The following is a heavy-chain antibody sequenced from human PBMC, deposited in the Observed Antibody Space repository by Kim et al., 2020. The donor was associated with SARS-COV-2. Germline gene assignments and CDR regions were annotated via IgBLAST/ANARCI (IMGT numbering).Heavy chain of an antibody. CDR2: IYYSGST. CDR3: ARLGPKGYYYDSSGYLLSDY. CDR1: GGSISSSSYY. Sequence: SETLSLTCTVSGGSISSSSYYWGWIRQPPGKGLEWIGSIYYSGSTYYNPSLKSRVTISVDTSKNQFSLKLSSVTAADTAVYYCARLGPKGYYYDSSGYLLSDYWGQGTLVTVSS. D-gene: IGHD3-22*01. V-gene: IGHV4-39*01. J-gene: IGHJ4*02.